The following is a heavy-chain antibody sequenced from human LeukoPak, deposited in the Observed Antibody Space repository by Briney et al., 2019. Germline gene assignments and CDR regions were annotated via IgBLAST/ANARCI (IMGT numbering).Heavy chain of an antibody. CDR3: YRRGGDDYFDY. Sequence: GGSLRLSCVVSGFAFSTYAMHWARQAPGKGLEWAAVISYDGNTKYYADSVKGRFTISRDNSKNTLYLQMNSLRAEDTAVYYCYRRGGDDYFDYWGQGNLVTVSS. V-gene: IGHV3-30-3*01. CDR2: ISYDGNTK. D-gene: IGHD3-16*01. J-gene: IGHJ4*02. CDR1: GFAFSTYA.